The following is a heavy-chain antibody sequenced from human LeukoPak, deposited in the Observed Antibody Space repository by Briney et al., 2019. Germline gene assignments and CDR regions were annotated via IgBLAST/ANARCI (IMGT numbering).Heavy chain of an antibody. J-gene: IGHJ4*02. Sequence: GGSLRISCAASGFTFDDYGMSWVRQAPGKGLDWVSGINWNGGSTGYAYSVKGRFTISRDNSKNSLYLQMNSLRAEDTALYYCARGLAYYYDSSGYYYESYFDYWGQGTLVTVSS. CDR3: ARGLAYYYDSSGYYYESYFDY. CDR1: GFTFDDYG. D-gene: IGHD3-22*01. V-gene: IGHV3-20*04. CDR2: INWNGGST.